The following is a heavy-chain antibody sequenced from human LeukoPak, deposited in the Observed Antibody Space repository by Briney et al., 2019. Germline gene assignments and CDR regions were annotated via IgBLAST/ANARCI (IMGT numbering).Heavy chain of an antibody. CDR3: ARDFIRKFDY. CDR2: INRSGST. J-gene: IGHJ4*02. V-gene: IGHV4-34*01. D-gene: IGHD3-16*01. CDR1: GGSFSGYY. Sequence: SETLSLTCAVYGGSFSGYYWSWIRQPPGKGLEWIGEINRSGSTNYNPSLKSRVTISVDTSKNQFSLKLSSVTAADTAVYYCARDFIRKFDYWGQGTLVTVSS.